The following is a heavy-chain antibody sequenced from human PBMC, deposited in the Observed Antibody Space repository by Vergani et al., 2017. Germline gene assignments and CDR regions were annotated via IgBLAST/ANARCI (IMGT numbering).Heavy chain of an antibody. CDR1: GFSIDNGYY. CDR2: IYYSGST. Sequence: QVQLQESGPGLVKPSETLSLTCAVSGFSIDNGYYWDWIRQPPGKGLEWIGYIYYSGSTNYNPSLKSRVTISVDTSKNQFSLKLSSVTAADTAVYYCARDLGSIVVVPGNWFDPWGQGTLVTVSS. CDR3: ARDLGSIVVVPGNWFDP. V-gene: IGHV4-38-2*02. J-gene: IGHJ5*02. D-gene: IGHD2-2*01.